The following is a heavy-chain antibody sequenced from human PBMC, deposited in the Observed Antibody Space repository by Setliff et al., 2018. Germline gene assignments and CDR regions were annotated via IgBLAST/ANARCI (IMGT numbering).Heavy chain of an antibody. J-gene: IGHJ6*04. CDR2: INHSGST. Sequence: SETLSLTCAVSGDSISNDYWWSWVRQPPERELEWIGEINHSGSTNYNPSLKSRVTISVDTSKNQFSLKLSSVTAADTAVYYCARARSRYYNFWSGEMDVWGKGTTVTVSS. CDR1: GDSISNDYW. V-gene: IGHV4-4*02. D-gene: IGHD3-3*01. CDR3: ARARSRYYNFWSGEMDV.